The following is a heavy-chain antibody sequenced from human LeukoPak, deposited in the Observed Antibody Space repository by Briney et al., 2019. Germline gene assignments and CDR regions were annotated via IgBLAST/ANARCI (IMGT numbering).Heavy chain of an antibody. CDR1: GDSISNYY. CDR2: VFYSGSS. CDR3: AGTRYSGSYYTDY. J-gene: IGHJ4*02. V-gene: IGHV4-59*08. D-gene: IGHD1-26*01. Sequence: SETLSLTYTVSGDSISNYYWSCIRQPPGKGLEWIGYVFYSGSSNYNPSLKSRVTMSVDTSKYQFSLKLTSVTAADAAVYYCAGTRYSGSYYTDYWGQGTLVTVSS.